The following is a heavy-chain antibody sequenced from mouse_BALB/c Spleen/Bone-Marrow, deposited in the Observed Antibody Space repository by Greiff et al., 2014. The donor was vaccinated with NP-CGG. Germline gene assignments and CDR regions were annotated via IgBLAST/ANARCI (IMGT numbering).Heavy chain of an antibody. CDR3: ARWITTVVAPYVMDY. CDR1: GYAFSSYW. V-gene: IGHV1-80*01. D-gene: IGHD1-1*01. J-gene: IGHJ4*01. Sequence: VQLQQSGAELVRPGSSVKISRKASGYAFSSYWMNWVKQRPGQGLEWIGQIYPGDGDTNYNGKFKGKATLTADKSSSTAYMQLSSLTSEDSAVYFCARWITTVVAPYVMDYWGQGTSVTVSS. CDR2: IYPGDGDT.